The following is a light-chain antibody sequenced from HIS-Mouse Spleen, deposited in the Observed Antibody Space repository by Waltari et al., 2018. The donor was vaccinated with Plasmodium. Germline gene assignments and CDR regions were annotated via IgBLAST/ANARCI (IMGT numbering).Light chain of an antibody. V-gene: IGLV3-1*01. J-gene: IGLJ2*01. CDR1: KLGDKF. Sequence: SYELTQPPSVSVSPGQTASITYSGDKLGDKFACWHKQKPGQSPVLVIYQDSKRPSGIPERFSGSNSGNTATLTISGTQAMDEADYYCQAWDSSTVVFGGGTKLTVL. CDR3: QAWDSSTVV. CDR2: QDS.